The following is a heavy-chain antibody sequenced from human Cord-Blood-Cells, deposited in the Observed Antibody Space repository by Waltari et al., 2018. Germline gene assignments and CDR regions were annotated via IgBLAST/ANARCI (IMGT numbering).Heavy chain of an antibody. Sequence: QLQLQESGPGLVKPSETLSLTCTVSGGSISSSSYYWGWIHQPLGKGLEWIGGIYYSGGTSHNPSLKSRVTISVDTSKNQFSLKLSSVTAADTAVYYCATNSGYDAFDIWGQGTMVTVSS. J-gene: IGHJ3*02. CDR2: IYYSGGT. CDR3: ATNSGYDAFDI. D-gene: IGHD5-12*01. CDR1: GGSISSSSYY. V-gene: IGHV4-39*07.